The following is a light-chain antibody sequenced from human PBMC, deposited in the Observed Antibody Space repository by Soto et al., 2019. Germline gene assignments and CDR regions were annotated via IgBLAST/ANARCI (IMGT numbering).Light chain of an antibody. CDR3: QQYNTSTRT. V-gene: IGKV3-15*01. J-gene: IGKJ1*01. CDR1: QSVSSN. CDR2: GAS. Sequence: EIVITQSPATLSVPPGERATLSCRASQSVSSNFAWYQQRPGQAPRILLYGASIRETAVLARFTASGSGTEFTLTISSLQSEDFAVYYCQQYNTSTRTFGQGTQVDIK.